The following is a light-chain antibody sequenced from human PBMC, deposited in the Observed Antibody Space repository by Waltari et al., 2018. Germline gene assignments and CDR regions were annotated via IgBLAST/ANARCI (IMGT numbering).Light chain of an antibody. CDR2: DVS. Sequence: QSALTQPASVSGSPGQSISISCTGTSSDVGGYNYVSWYQQHPGKAPKLLIYDVSNRPSGFSDRFSGSKSGNTSSLTISGLQAEDEADYYCSSYRSTSYTSSTSVVFGGGTKLTVV. CDR1: SSDVGGYNY. J-gene: IGLJ2*01. V-gene: IGLV2-14*03. CDR3: SSYRSTSYTSSTSVV.